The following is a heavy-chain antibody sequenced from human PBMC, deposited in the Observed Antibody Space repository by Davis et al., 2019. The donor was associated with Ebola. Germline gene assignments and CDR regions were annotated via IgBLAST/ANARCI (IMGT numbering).Heavy chain of an antibody. Sequence: PGGSLRLSCAASGFTFSSYEMNWVRQAPGKGLEWVAVISYDGSNKYYADSVKGRFTISRDNSKNTLYLQMNSLRAEDTAVYYCARATGMDVWGQGTTVTVSS. CDR1: GFTFSSYE. CDR3: ARATGMDV. CDR2: ISYDGSNK. J-gene: IGHJ6*02. V-gene: IGHV3-30-3*01.